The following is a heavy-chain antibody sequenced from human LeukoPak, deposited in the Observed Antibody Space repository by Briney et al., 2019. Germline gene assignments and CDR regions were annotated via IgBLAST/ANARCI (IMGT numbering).Heavy chain of an antibody. J-gene: IGHJ4*02. D-gene: IGHD3-10*01. V-gene: IGHV4-59*01. CDR1: GGSISSYY. CDR2: IYYSGST. Sequence: SETLSLTCTVSGGSISSYYWSWIRQPPGKGLEWIGYIYYSGSTNYNPSLKSRVTISVDTSKNQFSLKLSSVTAADTAVYYCARRVMGTYYYGSGSGFDYWGQGTLVTVSS. CDR3: ARRVMGTYYYGSGSGFDY.